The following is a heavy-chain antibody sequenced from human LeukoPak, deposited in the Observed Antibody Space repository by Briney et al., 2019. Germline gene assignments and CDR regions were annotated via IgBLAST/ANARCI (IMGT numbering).Heavy chain of an antibody. CDR3: ASQLGGYYDSSGPPDY. J-gene: IGHJ4*02. CDR1: GGSISSSNW. Sequence: KTSETLSLTCAVSGGSISSSNWWSWVRQPPGKGLEWIGETYHSGSTNYNPSLKSRVTISVDKSKNQFSLKLSSVTAADTAVYYCASQLGGYYDSSGPPDYWGQGTLVTVSS. CDR2: TYHSGST. V-gene: IGHV4-4*02. D-gene: IGHD3-22*01.